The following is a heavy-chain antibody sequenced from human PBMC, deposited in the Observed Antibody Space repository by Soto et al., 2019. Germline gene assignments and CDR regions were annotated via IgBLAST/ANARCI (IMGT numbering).Heavy chain of an antibody. Sequence: PSETLSLTCTVSGGSISSSSYYWGWIRQPPGKGLEWIGSIYYSGSTYYNPSLKSRVTISVDTSKNQFSLKLSSVTAADTAVYYCARSPSSNGPWNYYYCMDVWGKGTTVTVSS. CDR2: IYYSGST. CDR3: ARSPSSNGPWNYYYCMDV. CDR1: GGSISSSSYY. V-gene: IGHV4-39*01. J-gene: IGHJ6*03. D-gene: IGHD2-8*01.